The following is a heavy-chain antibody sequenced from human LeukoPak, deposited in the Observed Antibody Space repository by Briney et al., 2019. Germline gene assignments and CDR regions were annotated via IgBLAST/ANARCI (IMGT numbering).Heavy chain of an antibody. Sequence: GGSLRLSCAASGFTFSSYEMNWVRQAPGKGLEWVSYISSSGSTIYYADSVKGRFTISRDNAKNSLYLQLNSLRAEDTAVYYCARAHYDILTGYYPYYFGYWGQGTLVTVSS. D-gene: IGHD3-9*01. CDR1: GFTFSSYE. CDR3: ARAHYDILTGYYPYYFGY. V-gene: IGHV3-48*03. CDR2: ISSSGSTI. J-gene: IGHJ4*02.